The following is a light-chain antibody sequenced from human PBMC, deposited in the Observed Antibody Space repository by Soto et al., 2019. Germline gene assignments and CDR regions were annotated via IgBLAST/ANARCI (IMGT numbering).Light chain of an antibody. Sequence: DLQMTQSPSPLSAPVGARVTITCRASQGISNYLAWYQQKPGKVPKLLIYAASTLQSGVPSRFSGSGSGTDFALTISSLQPEDVAAYCCQKYKSAPKAFGQGTKVEIK. V-gene: IGKV1-27*01. CDR2: AAS. CDR3: QKYKSAPKA. CDR1: QGISNY. J-gene: IGKJ1*01.